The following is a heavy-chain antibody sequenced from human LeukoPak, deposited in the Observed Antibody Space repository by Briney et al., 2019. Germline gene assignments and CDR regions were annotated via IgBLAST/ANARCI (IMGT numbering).Heavy chain of an antibody. D-gene: IGHD3-9*01. V-gene: IGHV4-34*01. CDR3: ARGSILSGYCFDF. J-gene: IGHJ4*02. CDR2: IHYIGAT. CDR1: GGSITGYY. Sequence: SETLSLTCAVYGGSITGYYWSWIRQPPGKGLEWVGEIHYIGATSYNPSLKSRATISIDTSKNQVSLKLSSVTAADTAVYYCARGSILSGYCFDFWGQGALVTVSS.